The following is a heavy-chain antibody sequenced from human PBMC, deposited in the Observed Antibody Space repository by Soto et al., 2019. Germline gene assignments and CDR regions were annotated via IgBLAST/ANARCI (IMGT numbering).Heavy chain of an antibody. CDR2: IYPGDSDT. J-gene: IGHJ3*02. CDR1: GYSFTSYW. CDR3: AREGSYSGSSHDAFDI. Sequence: GESLKISCKGSGYSFTSYWIGWVRQMPGKGLEWMGIIYPGDSDTRYSPSSQGQVTISADKSISTAYLQWSSLKASDTAMYYCAREGSYSGSSHDAFDIWGQGTMVTVSS. D-gene: IGHD1-26*01. V-gene: IGHV5-51*01.